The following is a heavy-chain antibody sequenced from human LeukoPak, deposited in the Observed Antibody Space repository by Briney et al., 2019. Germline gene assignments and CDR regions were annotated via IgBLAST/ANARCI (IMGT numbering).Heavy chain of an antibody. CDR2: IYTSGST. Sequence: SETLSLTCTASGGSISSGRYYWGWVRQPAGRGMEWIGRIYTSGSTNYKPPRKSRATISEKTSKNQFSLKLSSVTAADTAVYYCARDYYDSSGYDNYFDYWGQGTLVTVSS. CDR1: GGSISSGRYY. CDR3: ARDYYDSSGYDNYFDY. J-gene: IGHJ4*02. D-gene: IGHD3-22*01. V-gene: IGHV4-61*02.